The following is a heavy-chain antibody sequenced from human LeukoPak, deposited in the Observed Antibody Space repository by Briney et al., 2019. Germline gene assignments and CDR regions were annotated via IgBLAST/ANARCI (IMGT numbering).Heavy chain of an antibody. V-gene: IGHV3-7*01. CDR3: TRDPLYGALDS. D-gene: IGHD4-17*01. CDR1: GFTFGSYW. J-gene: IGHJ4*02. CDR2: IQPDGSQG. Sequence: GGSLRLSCVASGFTFGSYWMTWVRQAPWKGLEWVANIQPDGSQGLYVDSVKGRLIISRDNAKKSLYLQMNSLRAGDTAVYYCTRDPLYGALDSWGQGTLVTVSS.